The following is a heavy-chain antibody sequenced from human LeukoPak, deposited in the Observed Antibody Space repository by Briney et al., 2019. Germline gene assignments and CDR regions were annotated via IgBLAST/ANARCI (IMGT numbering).Heavy chain of an antibody. CDR2: ISYDGSNK. J-gene: IGHJ4*02. V-gene: IGHV3-30-3*02. CDR1: GFTFSSYA. CDR3: AKLQFLEWLLSPSFDY. D-gene: IGHD3-3*01. Sequence: PGGSLRLSCAASGFTFSSYAMHWVRQAPGKGLEWVAVISYDGSNKYYADSVKGRFTISRDNSKNTLYLQMNSLRAEDTAVYYCAKLQFLEWLLSPSFDYWGQGTLVTVSS.